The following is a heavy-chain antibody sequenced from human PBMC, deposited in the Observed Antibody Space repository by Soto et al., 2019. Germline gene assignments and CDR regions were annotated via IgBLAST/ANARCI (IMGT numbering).Heavy chain of an antibody. CDR3: AHDSVANSGM. J-gene: IGHJ6*01. CDR1: FPLSTSGGT. CDR2: IYWDDDK. D-gene: IGHD5-12*01. Sequence: FPLSTSGGTVGWIRQPPGKALEWLALIYWDDDKSYSKYLKSRLTITKDTSKNQVFLIMTNMAPVDKGTYYCAHDSVANSGM. V-gene: IGHV2-5*02.